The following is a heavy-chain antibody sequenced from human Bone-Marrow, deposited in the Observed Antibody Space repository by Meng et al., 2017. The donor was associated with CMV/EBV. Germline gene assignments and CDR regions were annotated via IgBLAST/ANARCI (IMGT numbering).Heavy chain of an antibody. Sequence: GESLKISCAVSGLTFSKYNMNWVRQAPGKGLEWVSSITSNSGYIYYADSVKGRFTISRDNAKNSLYLQMDSLRAEDTAVYFCARDSAGRRELIRSTSPWAWGQGTLVTVSS. D-gene: IGHD1-7*01. J-gene: IGHJ4*02. CDR3: ARDSAGRRELIRSTSPWA. CDR2: ITSNSGYI. V-gene: IGHV3-21*01. CDR1: GLTFSKYN.